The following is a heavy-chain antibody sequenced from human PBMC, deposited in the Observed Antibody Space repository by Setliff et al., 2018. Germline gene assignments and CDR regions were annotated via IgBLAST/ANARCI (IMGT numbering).Heavy chain of an antibody. CDR3: VAVRWNYPTV. V-gene: IGHV3-74*01. J-gene: IGHJ4*02. Sequence: GGSLRLSCAGSGFSFSIFWMSWVRQAPGKGLVWFSHINSDGSGTSYADSVKGRFTISRDNAKNTLYLQMNSLRAEDTAVFYCVAVRWNYPTVWGQGTLVTVSS. D-gene: IGHD1-7*01. CDR1: GFSFSIFW. CDR2: INSDGSGT.